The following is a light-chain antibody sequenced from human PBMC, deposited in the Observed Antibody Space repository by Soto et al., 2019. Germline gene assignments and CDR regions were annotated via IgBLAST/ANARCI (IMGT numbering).Light chain of an antibody. CDR2: AVS. V-gene: IGLV2-14*03. CDR1: SSDLAIYNY. J-gene: IGLJ1*01. CDR3: SSYPSSNTLYV. Sequence: HSALTQPASLSGSPGQSITISCTGTSSDLAIYNYVSWYQQQPGKAPKLMIYAVSNRAAGISNRFSGSKSGTTASLPISALPAEDEADYYCSSYPSSNTLYVFGTGTKVT.